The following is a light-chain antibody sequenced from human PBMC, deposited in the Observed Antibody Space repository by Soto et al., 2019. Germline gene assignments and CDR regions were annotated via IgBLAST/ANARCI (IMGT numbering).Light chain of an antibody. V-gene: IGLV1-44*01. CDR2: TTN. Sequence: QSVLTQPHSASGTPGQRVTISCSGSSSNIGTSSVHWFQQLPGTAPKLLISTTNQRPSGVPERFSGSKSGTSASLAISGLQSEDEADYYCAAWDDILNGHVFGTGTKVTVL. J-gene: IGLJ1*01. CDR1: SSNIGTSS. CDR3: AAWDDILNGHV.